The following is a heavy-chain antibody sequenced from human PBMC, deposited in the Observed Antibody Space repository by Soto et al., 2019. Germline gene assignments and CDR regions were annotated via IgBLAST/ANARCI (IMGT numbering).Heavy chain of an antibody. J-gene: IGHJ4*02. D-gene: IGHD2-15*01. Sequence: GGSLRLSCEASGFTFIAYAMSWVRQAPGKGLEWVSGVSGSGGATHYTDSVQGRFTISRDNSKNTVYLQLNSLRAEDTAVYYCARVRRTDREDDYYFDFWGQGTLVTVSS. CDR2: VSGSGGAT. CDR3: ARVRRTDREDDYYFDF. V-gene: IGHV3-23*01. CDR1: GFTFIAYA.